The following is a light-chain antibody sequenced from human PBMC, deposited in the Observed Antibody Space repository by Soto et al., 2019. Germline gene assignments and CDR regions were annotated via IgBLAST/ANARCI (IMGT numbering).Light chain of an antibody. CDR3: QQYDNLPMYT. Sequence: DIQMTQSPSSLYASVGDRVTITCQASQDISNYLNWYQQKPGKAPRLLIYDASNLDTGVPSRFSGSGSGTDFTFTISSLQPEDIATYYCQQYDNLPMYTFGQGTKLEIK. V-gene: IGKV1-33*01. CDR2: DAS. CDR1: QDISNY. J-gene: IGKJ2*01.